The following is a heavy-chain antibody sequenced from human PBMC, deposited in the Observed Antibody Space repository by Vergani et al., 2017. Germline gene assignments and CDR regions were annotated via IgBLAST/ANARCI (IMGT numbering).Heavy chain of an antibody. Sequence: QVQLVESGGGVVQPGRSLRLSCAASGFTFSSYGMHWVRQAPGKGLEWVAVIWYDGSNKYYADSVKGRFTISRDNSKNTLYLQMNSLRAEETAVYYCARDWEDYSGSYQESDYWGQGTLVTVSS. CDR2: IWYDGSNK. J-gene: IGHJ4*02. D-gene: IGHD1-26*01. CDR3: ARDWEDYSGSYQESDY. V-gene: IGHV3-33*01. CDR1: GFTFSSYG.